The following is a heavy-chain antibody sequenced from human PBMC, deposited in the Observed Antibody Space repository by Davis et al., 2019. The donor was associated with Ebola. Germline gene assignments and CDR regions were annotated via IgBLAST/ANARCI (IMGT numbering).Heavy chain of an antibody. Sequence: GGSLRLSCAASGFTFSSYAMSWVRQAPGKGLEWVSAISGSGGSTYYVDSVKGRFTISRDNSKNTLYLQMNSLRAEDTAVYYCVVVTTLYFDYWGQGTLVTVSS. CDR2: ISGSGGST. J-gene: IGHJ4*02. D-gene: IGHD2-21*02. CDR3: VVVTTLYFDY. CDR1: GFTFSSYA. V-gene: IGHV3-23*01.